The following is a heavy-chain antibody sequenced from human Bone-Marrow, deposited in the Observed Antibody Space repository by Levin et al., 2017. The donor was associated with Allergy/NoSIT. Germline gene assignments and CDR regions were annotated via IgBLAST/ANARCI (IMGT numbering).Heavy chain of an antibody. J-gene: IGHJ5*02. CDR1: GYTFTDHY. CDR2: INPNNGGT. Sequence: ASVKVSCKASGYTFTDHYVHWVRQAPGQGLEWIGWINPNNGGTNSAQNFQGRVTMTRDTSINIAYMEVRGLRSDDTAVYYCARGDQWLVLQENWFDPWGQGTLVTVSS. CDR3: ARGDQWLVLQENWFDP. V-gene: IGHV1-2*02. D-gene: IGHD6-19*01.